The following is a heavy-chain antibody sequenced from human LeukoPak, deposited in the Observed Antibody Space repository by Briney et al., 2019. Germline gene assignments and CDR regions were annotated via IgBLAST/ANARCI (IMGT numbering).Heavy chain of an antibody. J-gene: IGHJ4*02. D-gene: IGHD4-17*01. V-gene: IGHV3-23*01. CDR2: ITGSGGRT. CDR3: AKFRGATVTTYYLDY. CDR1: GFTFSSYA. Sequence: GGSLRLSCAASGFTFSSYAMSWVRQAPGKGLEWVSVITGSGGRTYNADSVKGRFTISRDNSKSTLYLQINSLRAEDTAVYYCAKFRGATVTTYYLDYWGQGTLVTVSS.